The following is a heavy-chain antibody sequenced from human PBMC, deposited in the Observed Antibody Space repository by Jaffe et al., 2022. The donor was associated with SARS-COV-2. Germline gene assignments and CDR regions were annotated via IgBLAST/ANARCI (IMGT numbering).Heavy chain of an antibody. V-gene: IGHV2-26*01. CDR3: ARILDNYLFDY. D-gene: IGHD2-2*03. CDR2: IFSNDDK. CDR1: GFSLSNTRLG. Sequence: QVALRESGPVLVKPTETLTLTCSVSGFSLSNTRLGVSWIRQPPGKALEWLAHIFSNDDKFYSSSLNSRLTISRDTSKSQVVLTMTNMDPVDTATYYCARILDNYLFDYWGQGTLVTVSS. J-gene: IGHJ4*02.